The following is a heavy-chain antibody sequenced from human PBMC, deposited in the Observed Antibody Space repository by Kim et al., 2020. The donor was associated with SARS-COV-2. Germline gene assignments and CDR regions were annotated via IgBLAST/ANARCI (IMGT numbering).Heavy chain of an antibody. Sequence: GGSLRLSCAASGFTFSSYEMNWVRQAPGKGLEWVSYISSSGSTIYYADSVKGRFTISRDNAKNSLYLQMNSLRAEDTAVYYCAGQVPAARPEYFQHWGQGTLVTVSS. CDR2: ISSSGSTI. CDR1: GFTFSSYE. D-gene: IGHD2-2*01. CDR3: AGQVPAARPEYFQH. V-gene: IGHV3-48*03. J-gene: IGHJ1*01.